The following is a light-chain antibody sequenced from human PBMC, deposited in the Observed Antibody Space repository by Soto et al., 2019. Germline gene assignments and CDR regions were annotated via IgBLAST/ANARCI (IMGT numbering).Light chain of an antibody. J-gene: IGKJ5*01. CDR3: QQYKNWPPIT. Sequence: EIVMTQAPATLSLSAGERATLSWRASQSVSSNLAWYQQKPGQAPRLLVSGASTRATGIPARFSGIASGTEFTLTISSLQSEDFAVYYGQQYKNWPPITFGQGTRLEIK. CDR1: QSVSSN. CDR2: GAS. V-gene: IGKV3-15*01.